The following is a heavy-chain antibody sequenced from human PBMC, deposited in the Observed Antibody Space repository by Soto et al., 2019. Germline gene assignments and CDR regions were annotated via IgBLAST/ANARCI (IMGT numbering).Heavy chain of an antibody. Sequence: GGSLRLSCAASTSGFGGSNYMTWVRQAPGKGLEWVSVIYRDGNTYYVDSAKGRFTISRDNSKNTLYLQMNSLRGEDTAVYYCARGRFGMDVWGQGTTVTVSS. V-gene: IGHV3-53*01. CDR2: IYRDGNT. J-gene: IGHJ6*02. CDR3: ARGRFGMDV. CDR1: TSGFGGSNY.